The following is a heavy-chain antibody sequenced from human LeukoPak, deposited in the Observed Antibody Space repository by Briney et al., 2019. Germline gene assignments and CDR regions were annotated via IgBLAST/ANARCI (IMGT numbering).Heavy chain of an antibody. CDR2: INPNSGGT. D-gene: IGHD3-22*01. V-gene: IGHV1-2*02. Sequence: ASVKVSCKASGYTFTGYYMHWVRQAPGQGLEWMGLINPNSGGTNYEQKFQGRVTMTRDTSIRTAYMVMSRLRSDDTAVYYCGRSHYYYDSSGHIDYWGQGTLVIVSS. J-gene: IGHJ4*02. CDR3: GRSHYYYDSSGHIDY. CDR1: GYTFTGYY.